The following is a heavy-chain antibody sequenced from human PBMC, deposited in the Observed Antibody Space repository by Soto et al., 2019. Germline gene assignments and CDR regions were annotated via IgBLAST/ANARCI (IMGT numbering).Heavy chain of an antibody. CDR1: GFTFSSYG. D-gene: IGHD2-8*01. Sequence: GGSLRLSCSASGFTFSSYGMHWVRQAPGKGLEWVAVISYDGSNRYYADSVKGRFTISRDNSKNTLWLQMDSLRADDTAIYYCAKDNCTTTLCQGIDSWGQGTLVTVSS. J-gene: IGHJ4*02. V-gene: IGHV3-30*18. CDR3: AKDNCTTTLCQGIDS. CDR2: ISYDGSNR.